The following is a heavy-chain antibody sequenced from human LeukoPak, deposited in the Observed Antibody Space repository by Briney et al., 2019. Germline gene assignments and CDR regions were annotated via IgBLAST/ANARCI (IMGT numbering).Heavy chain of an antibody. Sequence: SVKVSCKASGGTFSSYAISWVRQAPGQGLEWMGGIIPIFGTANYAQKFQGRVTITADESTSTAYTELSSLRSEDTAVYYCARDRSDYSAGYFDYWGQGTLVTVSS. J-gene: IGHJ4*02. D-gene: IGHD4-17*01. CDR1: GGTFSSYA. V-gene: IGHV1-69*13. CDR2: IIPIFGTA. CDR3: ARDRSDYSAGYFDY.